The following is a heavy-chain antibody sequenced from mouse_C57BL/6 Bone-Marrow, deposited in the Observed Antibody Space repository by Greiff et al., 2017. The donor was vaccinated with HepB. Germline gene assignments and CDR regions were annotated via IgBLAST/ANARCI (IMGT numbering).Heavy chain of an antibody. V-gene: IGHV1-50*01. D-gene: IGHD2-4*01. CDR2: IDPSDSYT. Sequence: QVQLQQPGAELVKPGASVKLSCKASGYTFTSYWMQWVNQRPGQGLEWIGEIDPSDSYTNYNQKFKGKATLTVDTSSSTAYMQLSSLRSEDSAVYYCAKGYDYDVWFAYWGQGTLVTVSA. CDR3: AKGYDYDVWFAY. CDR1: GYTFTSYW. J-gene: IGHJ3*01.